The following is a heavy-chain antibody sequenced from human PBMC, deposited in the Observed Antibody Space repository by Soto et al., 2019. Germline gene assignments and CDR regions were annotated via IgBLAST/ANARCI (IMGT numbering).Heavy chain of an antibody. V-gene: IGHV1-69*02. D-gene: IGHD3-10*01. CDR2: IIPILGIA. CDR3: ASLMSSGYYYGMDV. CDR1: GGTFSSYT. J-gene: IGHJ6*02. Sequence: QVQLVQSGAEVKKPGSSVKVSCKASGGTFSSYTISWVRQAPGQGLEWMGRIIPILGIANYAQKFQGRVMIPADKSTSTAYMELSSLRSEDTAVYYCASLMSSGYYYGMDVWGQGTTVTVSS.